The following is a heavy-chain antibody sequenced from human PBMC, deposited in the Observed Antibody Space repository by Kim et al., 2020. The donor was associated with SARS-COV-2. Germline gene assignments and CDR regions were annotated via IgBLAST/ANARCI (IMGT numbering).Heavy chain of an antibody. J-gene: IGHJ4*02. V-gene: IGHV4-34*01. D-gene: IGHD2-21*01. CDR1: GGSFSGYY. CDR3: ARGGRHIVVVIAISIPSYFDY. Sequence: SETLSLTCAVYGGSFSGYYWSWIRQPPGKGLEWIGEINHSGSTNYNPSLKSRVTISVDTSKNQFSLKLSSVTAADTAVYYCARGGRHIVVVIAISIPSYFDYWGQGTLVTVSS. CDR2: INHSGST.